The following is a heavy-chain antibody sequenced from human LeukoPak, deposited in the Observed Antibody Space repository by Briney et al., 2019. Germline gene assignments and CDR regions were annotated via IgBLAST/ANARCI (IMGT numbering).Heavy chain of an antibody. Sequence: PGGPLGLSCAPFGLTSVAYGWTGFGRPPGRGRGGVSYIISSIGTKYSATSVRGRFTISRDNAKNSLYLQMNSLRAEVTAVYYCAGSSSWYGYYYYGMDVWGQGTTVTVSS. CDR1: GLTSVAYG. J-gene: IGHJ6*02. V-gene: IGHV3-48*01. D-gene: IGHD6-13*01. CDR3: AGSSSWYGYYYYGMDV. CDR2: IISSIGTK.